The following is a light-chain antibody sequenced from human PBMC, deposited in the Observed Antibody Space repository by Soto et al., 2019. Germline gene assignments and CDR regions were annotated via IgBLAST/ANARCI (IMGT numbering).Light chain of an antibody. CDR2: EVS. CDR1: SSDVGGYNY. CDR3: SSRTSSITYV. J-gene: IGLJ1*01. V-gene: IGLV2-14*01. Sequence: QSVLTQPASVSGSPGQSITISCTGTSSDVGGYNYVSWYQQHPGKAPKLMIYEVSNRPSGISSRFSGSKSGNMASLTISGLQAEDEADYYCSSRTSSITYVFGTGTKVTVL.